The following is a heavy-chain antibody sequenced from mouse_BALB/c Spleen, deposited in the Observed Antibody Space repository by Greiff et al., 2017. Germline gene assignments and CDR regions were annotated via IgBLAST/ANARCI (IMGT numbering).Heavy chain of an antibody. D-gene: IGHD1-1*02. CDR3: ARHGPYAMDY. CDR1: GFTFSSFG. J-gene: IGHJ4*01. CDR2: ISSGSSTI. V-gene: IGHV5-17*02. Sequence: EVKLMESGGGLVQPGGSRKLSCAASGFTFSSFGMHWVRQAPEKGLEWVAYISSGSSTIYYADTVKGRFTISRDNPKNTLFLQMTSLRSEDTAMYYCARHGPYAMDYWGQGTSVTVSS.